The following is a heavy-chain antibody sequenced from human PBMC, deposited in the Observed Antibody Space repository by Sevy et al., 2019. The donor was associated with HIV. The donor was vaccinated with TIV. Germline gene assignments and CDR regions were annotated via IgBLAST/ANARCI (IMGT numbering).Heavy chain of an antibody. Sequence: SETLSLTCTVSGGSISSYYWSWIRRPPGKGLEWIGYPYYSGSTNDNPSLKSRVTISVDTSKNQFSLKLSSVTAADTAVYYSARGIVGATTGFDYWGQGTLVTVSS. CDR1: GGSISSYY. D-gene: IGHD1-26*01. J-gene: IGHJ4*02. V-gene: IGHV4-59*01. CDR3: ARGIVGATTGFDY. CDR2: PYYSGST.